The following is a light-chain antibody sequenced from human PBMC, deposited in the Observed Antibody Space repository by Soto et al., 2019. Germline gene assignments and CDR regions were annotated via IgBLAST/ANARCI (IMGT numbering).Light chain of an antibody. CDR2: DVS. J-gene: IGLJ2*01. CDR3: CSYAGSYTL. Sequence: QSALTQPRSVSGSPGQSVTISCTGTSSDVGGYNYVSWYQQHPGKAPKLMIYDVSKRPSGVPDRCSGSKSGNTASLTISGLQAEYEADYYCCSYAGSYTLFGGGTKLTVL. V-gene: IGLV2-11*01. CDR1: SSDVGGYNY.